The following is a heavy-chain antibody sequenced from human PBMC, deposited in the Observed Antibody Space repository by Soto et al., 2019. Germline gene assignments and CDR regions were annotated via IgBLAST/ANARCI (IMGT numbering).Heavy chain of an antibody. D-gene: IGHD3-3*01. CDR1: GFTFSSYA. J-gene: IGHJ3*02. Sequence: GGSLRLSCAASGFTFSSYAMHWVRQAPGKGLEYVSAISSNGGSTYYANSVKGRFTISRDNSKNTLYLQMGRLRAEDMAVYYCARDPSKYDFWRGYGDAFDIWGQGTMGTVSS. CDR2: ISSNGGST. CDR3: ARDPSKYDFWRGYGDAFDI. V-gene: IGHV3-64*01.